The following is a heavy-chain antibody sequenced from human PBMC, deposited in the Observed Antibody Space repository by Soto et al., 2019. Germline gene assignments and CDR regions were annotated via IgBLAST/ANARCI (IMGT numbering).Heavy chain of an antibody. J-gene: IGHJ5*02. Sequence: PGGSLRLSCAASGFTFSSYSMNWVRQAPGKGLVWVSYISSSSSTIYYAETVKGRFTISRDNAKNSLYLQMNSLRAEDTAVYYFARDPGCSGGSCYSRWFDPWGQGTLVTVSS. CDR2: ISSSSSTI. CDR1: GFTFSSYS. V-gene: IGHV3-48*01. CDR3: ARDPGCSGGSCYSRWFDP. D-gene: IGHD2-15*01.